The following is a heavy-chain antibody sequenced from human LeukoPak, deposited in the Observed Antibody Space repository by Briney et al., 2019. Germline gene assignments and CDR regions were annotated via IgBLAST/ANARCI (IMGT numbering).Heavy chain of an antibody. Sequence: PSETLSLTCTVSGGSISSYYWSWIRQPPGRGLEWIGYIYYSGSTNYNPSLKSRVTISVDTSKNQFSLKLSSVTAADTAVYYCARDIAAAGGWFDPWGQGTLVTVPS. CDR2: IYYSGST. CDR3: ARDIAAAGGWFDP. CDR1: GGSISSYY. V-gene: IGHV4-59*01. D-gene: IGHD6-13*01. J-gene: IGHJ5*02.